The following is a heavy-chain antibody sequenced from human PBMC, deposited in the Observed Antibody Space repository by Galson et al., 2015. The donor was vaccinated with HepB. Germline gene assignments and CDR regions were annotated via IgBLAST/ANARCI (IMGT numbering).Heavy chain of an antibody. J-gene: IGHJ2*01. Sequence: SLRLSCAVSGLTFSTYGITWVRQAPGKGLEWVSGMSSSGAIFYADSVKGRFTFSGDNSKNTVYLQMSSLRVEDTALYYCVRAKGKEWYFAIWGRGTLISVS. D-gene: IGHD4-23*01. CDR3: VRAKGKEWYFAI. V-gene: IGHV3-23*01. CDR1: GLTFSTYG. CDR2: MSSSGAI.